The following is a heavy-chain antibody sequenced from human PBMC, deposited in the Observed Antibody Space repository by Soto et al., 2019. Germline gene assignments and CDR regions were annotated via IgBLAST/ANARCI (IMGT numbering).Heavy chain of an antibody. V-gene: IGHV1-2*02. CDR3: ARDPDYGDYWGYFFDS. J-gene: IGHJ4*02. D-gene: IGHD4-17*01. Sequence: QVQLVQSGAEVKKPGASVKVSCKTSGYTFAAYYIHWIRQAPGQVLEWMGWINPTSGDTVYAQNFQDRVTMTRDTSISTAYMELRRLNSDDTAVYYCARDPDYGDYWGYFFDSWGQGTPVTVSS. CDR2: INPTSGDT. CDR1: GYTFAAYY.